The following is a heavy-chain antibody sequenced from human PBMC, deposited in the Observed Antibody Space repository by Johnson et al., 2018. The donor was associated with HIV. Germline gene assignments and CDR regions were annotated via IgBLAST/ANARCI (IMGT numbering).Heavy chain of an antibody. J-gene: IGHJ3*02. Sequence: VQLVESGGGLVQPGRSLRLSCAASGFSFNSYAMHWVRQAPEKGLAWVADIKCDGSEKYYVDSVKGRLTISRDNAKNSLYLQVNSLRAEDMAVYYCARDGYSGGFDIWGQGTMVTVSS. V-gene: IGHV3-52*01. CDR3: ARDGYSGGFDI. D-gene: IGHD2-21*01. CDR1: GFSFNSYA. CDR2: IKCDGSEK.